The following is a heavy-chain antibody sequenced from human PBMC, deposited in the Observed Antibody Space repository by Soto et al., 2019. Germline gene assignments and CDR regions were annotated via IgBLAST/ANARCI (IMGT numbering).Heavy chain of an antibody. V-gene: IGHV3-11*01. Sequence: QIQLEESGGGLVKPGGSLRLSCTVSGFTFSNYCMAWIRQAPGKGLEWISYISTSGTSTFYADSVKGRFTISRDNAMNSLFLQMNSLGVEDTAVYFCARDGVLFRAGFDSWGQGTLVTVAS. CDR2: ISTSGTST. CDR1: GFTFSNYC. J-gene: IGHJ4*02. D-gene: IGHD3-16*01. CDR3: ARDGVLFRAGFDS.